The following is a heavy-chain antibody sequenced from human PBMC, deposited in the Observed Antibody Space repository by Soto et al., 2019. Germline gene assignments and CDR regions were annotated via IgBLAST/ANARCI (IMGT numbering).Heavy chain of an antibody. CDR3: AADSTGTTFHYYGMDV. D-gene: IGHD1-7*01. CDR2: IVVGSGNT. Sequence: SVKVSCKASGFTFTSSAVQWVRQARGQRLEWIGWIVVGSGNTNYAQKFQERVTITRDMSTSTAYMELSSLRSEDTAVYYCAADSTGTTFHYYGMDVWGQGTTVTV. J-gene: IGHJ6*02. CDR1: GFTFTSSA. V-gene: IGHV1-58*01.